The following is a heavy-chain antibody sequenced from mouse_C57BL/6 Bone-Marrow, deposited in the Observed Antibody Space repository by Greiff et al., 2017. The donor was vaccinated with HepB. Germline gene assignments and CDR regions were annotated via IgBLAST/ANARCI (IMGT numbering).Heavy chain of an antibody. V-gene: IGHV1-52*01. Sequence: VQLQQPGAELVRPGSSVKLSCKASGYTFTSYWMHWVKQRPIQGLEWIGNIDPSDSETHYNQKFKDKATLTVDKSSSTAYMQLSSLTSEDSAVYYCASSIDYYGSSSAWFAYWGQGTLVTVSA. CDR1: GYTFTSYW. D-gene: IGHD1-1*01. CDR3: ASSIDYYGSSSAWFAY. J-gene: IGHJ3*01. CDR2: IDPSDSET.